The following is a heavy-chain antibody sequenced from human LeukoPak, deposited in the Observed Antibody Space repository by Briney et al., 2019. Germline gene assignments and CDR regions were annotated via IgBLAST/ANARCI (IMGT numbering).Heavy chain of an antibody. CDR2: IYHSGST. CDR1: GGSFSGYY. Sequence: KPSETLSLTCAVYGGSFSGYYWSWIRQPPGKGLEWIGEIYHSGSTNYNPSLKSRVTISIAKSKNQFSLKLSSVTAADTAVYYCARLQRVTMNAFDIWGQGSMVTVSS. D-gene: IGHD3-22*01. V-gene: IGHV4-34*01. J-gene: IGHJ3*02. CDR3: ARLQRVTMNAFDI.